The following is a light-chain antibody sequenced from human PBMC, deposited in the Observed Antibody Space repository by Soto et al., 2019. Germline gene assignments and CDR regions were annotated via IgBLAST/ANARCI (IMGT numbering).Light chain of an antibody. CDR3: QSYDSSLSGVV. CDR1: SSNIRAGYD. V-gene: IGLV1-40*01. Sequence: QSLLTQPPSVSGTPGQRVTISCTGSSSNIRAGYDVHWYQQLPGTAPKLLIYGNSNRPSGVPDRFSGSKSGTSASLAITGLQAEDEADYYCQSYDSSLSGVVFGGGTKLTV. J-gene: IGLJ2*01. CDR2: GNS.